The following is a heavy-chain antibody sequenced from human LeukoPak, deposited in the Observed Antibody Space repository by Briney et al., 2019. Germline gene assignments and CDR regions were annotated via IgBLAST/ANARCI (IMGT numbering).Heavy chain of an antibody. CDR3: ARAGNYYYGSGSYKT. J-gene: IGHJ5*02. CDR1: GGSFSGYY. V-gene: IGHV4-34*01. Sequence: PSETLSLTCAVCGGSFSGYYWSWIRQPPGKGLEWIGEINHSGSTNYNPSLKSRVTISVDTSKNQFSLKLSSVTAADTAVYYCARAGNYYYGSGSYKTWGQGTLVTVSS. CDR2: INHSGST. D-gene: IGHD3-10*01.